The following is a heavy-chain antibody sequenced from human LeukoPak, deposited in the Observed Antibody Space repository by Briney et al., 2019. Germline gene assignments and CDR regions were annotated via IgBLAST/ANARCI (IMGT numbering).Heavy chain of an antibody. V-gene: IGHV1-2*02. J-gene: IGHJ4*02. CDR1: GYTFTGYY. CDR2: INPNSGDT. D-gene: IGHD5-24*01. Sequence: ASVKVSFKASGYTFTGYYLHWVRQAPGQGLEWMGWINPNSGDTNYAQKFQGRVTMTRDMSISTAYMELSRLTSDDTAVYYCVPEGRGSEYWGQGTLVTVSS. CDR3: VPEGRGSEY.